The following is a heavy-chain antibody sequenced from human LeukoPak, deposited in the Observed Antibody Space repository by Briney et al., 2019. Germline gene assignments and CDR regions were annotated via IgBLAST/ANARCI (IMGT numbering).Heavy chain of an antibody. CDR1: GFTVSSNY. Sequence: PGGALGLSCAASGFTVSSNYMSWVRQAPGKGLEWVSIIYSGGSTFYADSVKGRFTISRDNSKNTLYLQMNSLRAEDTAVYYCAKDTYGEVGATALDYWGQGTLVTVSS. CDR3: AKDTYGEVGATALDY. D-gene: IGHD1-26*01. CDR2: IYSGGST. J-gene: IGHJ4*02. V-gene: IGHV3-53*01.